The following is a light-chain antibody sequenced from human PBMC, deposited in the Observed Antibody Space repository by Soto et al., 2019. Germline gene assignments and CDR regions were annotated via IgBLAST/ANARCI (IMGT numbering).Light chain of an antibody. V-gene: IGKV2-28*01. CDR1: QSLLHSNGYNY. CDR3: MQALQTWT. J-gene: IGKJ1*01. CDR2: LGS. Sequence: VMTQSTLSLPVTPGEPASISCRSSQSLLHSNGYNYLDWYLQKPGQSPQLLIYLGSNRASGVPDRFSGSASGTDFTLKISRVEAEDVGVYYCMQALQTWTFGQGTKVDI.